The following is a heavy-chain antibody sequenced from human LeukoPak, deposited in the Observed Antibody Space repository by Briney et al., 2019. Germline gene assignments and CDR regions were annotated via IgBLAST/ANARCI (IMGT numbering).Heavy chain of an antibody. CDR2: INTDSSHI. CDR3: ARDTFQPGLIDS. D-gene: IGHD2-2*01. CDR1: GFTFSRFA. J-gene: IGHJ4*02. Sequence: PGGSLRLSCAASGFTFSRFAMNWVRQAPGKGLEWISYINTDSSHIHYADSVKGRFTISRDNARNTLFLQLSSLRAEDSAVYYCARDTFQPGLIDSWGQGTLVTVSS. V-gene: IGHV3-21*05.